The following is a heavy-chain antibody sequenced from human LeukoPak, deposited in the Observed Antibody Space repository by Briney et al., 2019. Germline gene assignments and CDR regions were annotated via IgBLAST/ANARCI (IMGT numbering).Heavy chain of an antibody. CDR2: ISAYNGNT. CDR1: GYTCTSYG. J-gene: IGHJ6*02. CDR3: ARPITMVREYYYYGMDV. V-gene: IGHV1-18*01. Sequence: GASVKVSCKASGYTCTSYGISWVRQAPGQGLEWMGWISAYNGNTNYAQKLQGRVTMTTDTSTSTAYMELRSLRSDDTAVYYCARPITMVREYYYYGMDVWGQGTTVTVSS. D-gene: IGHD3-10*01.